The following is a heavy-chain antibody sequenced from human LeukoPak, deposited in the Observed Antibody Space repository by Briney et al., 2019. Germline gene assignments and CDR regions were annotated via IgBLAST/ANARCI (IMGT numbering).Heavy chain of an antibody. CDR3: ASRVGATQVDY. CDR2: ISYDGSNK. D-gene: IGHD1-26*01. V-gene: IGHV3-30-3*01. Sequence: PGGSLRLSCAASGFTFSSYAMTWVRQAPGKGLEWVAVISYDGSNKYYADSVKGRFTISRDNSKNTLYLQMNSLRAEDTAVYYCASRVGATQVDYWGQGTLVTVSS. CDR1: GFTFSSYA. J-gene: IGHJ4*02.